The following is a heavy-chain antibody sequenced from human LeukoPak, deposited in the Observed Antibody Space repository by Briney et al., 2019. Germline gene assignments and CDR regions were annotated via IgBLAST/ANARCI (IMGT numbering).Heavy chain of an antibody. Sequence: SETLSLTCTVSGDSFSSTGYYWNWIRQSPSRGLEWLGRTYYRSKWYNDYAVSVKSRITINPDTSKNQFSLQLNSVTPEDTAVYYCARGERRPPYYYYYMDVWGKGTTVTVSS. J-gene: IGHJ6*03. CDR2: TYYRSKWYN. CDR3: ARGERRPPYYYYYMDV. CDR1: GDSFSSTGYY. V-gene: IGHV6-1*01. D-gene: IGHD1-1*01.